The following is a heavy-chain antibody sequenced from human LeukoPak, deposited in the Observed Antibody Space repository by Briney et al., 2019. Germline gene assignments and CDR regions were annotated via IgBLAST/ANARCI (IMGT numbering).Heavy chain of an antibody. CDR1: GFTFSSYA. Sequence: PGGSLRLSCAASGFTFSSYAMSWVRQAPGKGLEWVSAISGSGGSTYYADSVKGRFTISRDNSKNTLYLQMNSLRAEDTAVYYCAKVGLETMIVVVGPVDYWGQGTLVTVSS. CDR3: AKVGLETMIVVVGPVDY. J-gene: IGHJ4*02. CDR2: ISGSGGST. V-gene: IGHV3-23*01. D-gene: IGHD3-22*01.